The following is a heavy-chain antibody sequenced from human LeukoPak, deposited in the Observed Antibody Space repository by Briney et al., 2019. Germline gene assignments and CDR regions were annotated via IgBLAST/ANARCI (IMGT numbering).Heavy chain of an antibody. V-gene: IGHV3-30*18. CDR2: ISYDGSNK. CDR1: GFTFSSYG. Sequence: GGSLRLSCAASGFTFSSYGMHWVRQAPGKGLEWVAVISYDGSNKYYADSVKGRFTISRDNSKNTLYLQMNSLRAEDTAVYYCAKGSVAVAGRGYYFDYWGQGTLVTVSS. CDR3: AKGSVAVAGRGYYFDY. D-gene: IGHD6-19*01. J-gene: IGHJ4*02.